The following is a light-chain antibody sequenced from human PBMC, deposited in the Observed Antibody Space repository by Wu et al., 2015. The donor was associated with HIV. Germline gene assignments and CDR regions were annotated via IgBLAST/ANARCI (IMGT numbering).Light chain of an antibody. CDR1: QSISSY. J-gene: IGKJ5*01. V-gene: IGKV1-39*01. CDR2: AAS. CDR3: QQSYSTPPIT. Sequence: DIQMTQSPSSLSASVGDRVTIACRASQSISSYLSWYQQKPGKAPKLLIYAASSLQSGVPSRFSGSGSGTDFTLTISSLQPEDFATYYCQQSYSTPPITFGHGTRLEIK.